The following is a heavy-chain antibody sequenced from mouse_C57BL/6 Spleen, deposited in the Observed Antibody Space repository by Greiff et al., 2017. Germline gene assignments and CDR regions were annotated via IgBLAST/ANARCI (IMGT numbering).Heavy chain of an antibody. CDR1: GYTFTSYW. Sequence: QVQLQQPGAELVKPGASVKLSCKASGYTFTSYWMHWVKQRPGQGLEWIGMIHPNSGSTNYNEKFKSKATLTVDKSSSTAYMQLSNLTSEDSAVYYCARDYSNYWYCDVWGTGTTVTVSS. J-gene: IGHJ1*03. CDR2: IHPNSGST. D-gene: IGHD2-5*01. V-gene: IGHV1-64*01. CDR3: ARDYSNYWYCDV.